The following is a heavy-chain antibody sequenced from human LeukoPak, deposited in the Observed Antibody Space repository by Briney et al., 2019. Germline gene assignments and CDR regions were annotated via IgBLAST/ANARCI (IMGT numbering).Heavy chain of an antibody. CDR3: AKSGLDCTNGVCYSWFDP. V-gene: IGHV3-23*01. CDR1: GFTFSSYA. CDR2: ISGSGGST. J-gene: IGHJ5*02. Sequence: AGGSLRLSCAASGFTFSSYAMSWVRQAPGKGLEWVSAISGSGGSTYYADSVKGRFTISRDNSKNTLYLQMNSLRAEDTAVYYCAKSGLDCTNGVCYSWFDPWGQGTLVTVSS. D-gene: IGHD2-8*01.